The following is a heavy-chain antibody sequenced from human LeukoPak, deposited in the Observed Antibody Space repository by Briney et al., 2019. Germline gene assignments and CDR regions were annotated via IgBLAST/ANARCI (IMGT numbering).Heavy chain of an antibody. V-gene: IGHV3-23*01. CDR3: VKGSGPSIPASGTVFGY. CDR2: IISRGHTT. CDR1: GFTFSAFP. Sequence: GGSLRLSCAASGFTFSAFPMSTVRQAPGKGLEWVSGIISRGHTTYYADSVKGRFTISRDNSKNTLYLQMDSLGAEETAIYYCVKGSGPSIPASGTVFGYWGQGTVVTVSS. J-gene: IGHJ4*02. D-gene: IGHD6-13*01.